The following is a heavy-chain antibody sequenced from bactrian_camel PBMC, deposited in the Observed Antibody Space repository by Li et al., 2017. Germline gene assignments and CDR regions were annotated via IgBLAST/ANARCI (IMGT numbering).Heavy chain of an antibody. Sequence: HVQLVESGGGSVQAGGSLRLSCIISGYTDNYWYMGWFRQRSGTEREAVAILDTDGDMYYGDSVKGRFTISRDNAKKTLYLQLNSLKTEDTATYYCAKELYEFDYWGQGTQVTVS. V-gene: IGHV3S63*01. CDR1: GYTDNYWY. CDR3: AKELYEFDY. CDR2: LDTDGDM. J-gene: IGHJ4*01.